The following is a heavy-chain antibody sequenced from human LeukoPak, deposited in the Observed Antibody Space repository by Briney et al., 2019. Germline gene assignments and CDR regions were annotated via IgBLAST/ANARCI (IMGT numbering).Heavy chain of an antibody. CDR3: ARQGATIFGVVIIKGGGIFDY. Sequence: PSETLSLTCTVSGGSISSGGYYWSWIRQHPGKGLEWIGYIYYSGSTYYNPSLKSRVTISVDTSKNQFSLKLSSVTAADTAVYYCARQGATIFGVVIIKGGGIFDYWGQGTLVTVSS. J-gene: IGHJ4*02. CDR2: IYYSGST. D-gene: IGHD3-3*01. V-gene: IGHV4-31*03. CDR1: GGSISSGGYY.